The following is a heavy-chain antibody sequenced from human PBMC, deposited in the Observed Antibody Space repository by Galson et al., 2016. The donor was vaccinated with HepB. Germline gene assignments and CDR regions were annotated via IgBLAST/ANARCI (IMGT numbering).Heavy chain of an antibody. CDR1: GYTFSTYG. CDR2: SSAYNDNT. V-gene: IGHV1-18*01. J-gene: IGHJ4*02. Sequence: SVKVSCKASGYTFSTYGITWVRQAPGQGLKWMGWSSAYNDNTNYAQKFQGRVTMTRDTSTSTAYMELRNLRSDDTAVYYCAGYCSRTSCYDGAIDSWGQGTLVTVSS. CDR3: AGYCSRTSCYDGAIDS. D-gene: IGHD2-2*01.